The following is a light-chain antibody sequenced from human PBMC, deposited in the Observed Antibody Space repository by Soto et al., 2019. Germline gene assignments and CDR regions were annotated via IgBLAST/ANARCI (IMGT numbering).Light chain of an antibody. CDR1: SSNIGARYD. CDR2: ANS. V-gene: IGLV1-40*01. Sequence: QSVLTQPPSVSGAPGQRVTISCTGSSSNIGARYDVHWYQQLPGTAPKLLICANSNRPSGVPDRFSGSKSGTSASLAITGLQAEDEADYYCQSYDSSLSGWVFGGGTQLTVL. J-gene: IGLJ3*02. CDR3: QSYDSSLSGWV.